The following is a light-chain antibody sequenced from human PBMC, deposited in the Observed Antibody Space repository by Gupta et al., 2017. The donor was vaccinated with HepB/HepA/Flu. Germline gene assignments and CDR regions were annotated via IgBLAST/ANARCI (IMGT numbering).Light chain of an antibody. Sequence: SYELTQPPSVSVSPGQTASITCSGDKLGDKYACWYQQKPGQSPVLVIYQDSKRPSGIPERFSGSDSGTTATLTRSGTQAMDEADYYCQAWNSSTVVFGGGTKLTGL. J-gene: IGLJ2*01. CDR3: QAWNSSTVV. CDR1: KLGDKY. V-gene: IGLV3-1*01. CDR2: QDS.